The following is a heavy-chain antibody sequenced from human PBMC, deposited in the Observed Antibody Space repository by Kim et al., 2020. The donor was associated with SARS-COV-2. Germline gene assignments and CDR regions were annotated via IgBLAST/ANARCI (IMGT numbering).Heavy chain of an antibody. D-gene: IGHD3-10*01. CDR1: GGSISSYY. V-gene: IGHV4-59*01. CDR3: ARSLAGSYYYYYYYGMDV. J-gene: IGHJ6*02. Sequence: SETLSLTCTVSGGSISSYYWSWIRQPPGKGLEWIGYIYYSGSTNYNPSLKSRVTISVDTSKNQFSLKLSSVTAADTAVYYCARSLAGSYYYYYYYGMDVWGQGTTVTVSS. CDR2: IYYSGST.